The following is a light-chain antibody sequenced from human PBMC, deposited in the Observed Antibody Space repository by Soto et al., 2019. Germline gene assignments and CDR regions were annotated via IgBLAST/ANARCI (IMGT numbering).Light chain of an antibody. CDR3: QSYDSSRTNAV. J-gene: IGLJ7*01. V-gene: IGLV1-40*01. CDR2: GNN. Sequence: QAVLTQPPSVSGAPGQTITISCTGSSSNIGAGYDVHWYQQLPGRAPKLLIYGNNNRPSGVPDRFSGSKSGTSVSLAITGLLGEDEADYHCQSYDSSRTNAVFGGGTQLTGL. CDR1: SSNIGAGYD.